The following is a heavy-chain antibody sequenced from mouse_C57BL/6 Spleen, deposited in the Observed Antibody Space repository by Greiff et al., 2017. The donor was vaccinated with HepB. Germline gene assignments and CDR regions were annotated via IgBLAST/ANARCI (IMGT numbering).Heavy chain of an antibody. J-gene: IGHJ4*01. CDR2: IDPSDSET. D-gene: IGHD4-1*01. V-gene: IGHV1-52*01. CDR1: GYTFTSYW. CDR3: AREETGPHYYAMDY. Sequence: QVQLQQPGAELVRPGSSVKLSCKASGYTFTSYWMHWVKQRPIQGLEWIGNIDPSDSETHYNQKFKDKATLTVDKSSSTAYMQLSSLTSEDSAVYYCAREETGPHYYAMDYWCQGTSVTVSS.